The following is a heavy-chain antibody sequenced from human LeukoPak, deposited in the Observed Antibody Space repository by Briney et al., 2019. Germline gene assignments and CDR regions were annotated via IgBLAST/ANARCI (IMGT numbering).Heavy chain of an antibody. J-gene: IGHJ6*03. CDR1: GFTFSDTW. D-gene: IGHD4-17*01. Sequence: GGSLRLSCAASGFTFSDTWMSWVRQAPGKGLECIGRIKSRADGGTTDYAAPVKRRFTISRDDSKNTLYLQMNSLRTEDTAVYFCTTLDYGDWDYHYYFMDVWGKGTTVTISS. CDR2: IKSRADGGTT. CDR3: TTLDYGDWDYHYYFMDV. V-gene: IGHV3-15*01.